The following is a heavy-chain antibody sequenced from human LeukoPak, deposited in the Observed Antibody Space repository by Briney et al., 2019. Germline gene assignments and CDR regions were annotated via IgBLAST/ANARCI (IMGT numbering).Heavy chain of an antibody. V-gene: IGHV4-39*07. Sequence: SETLSLTCTVSGGSISSSSYYWGWIRQPPGKGLEWIGTIYYSGSTYYNPSLKSRVTTSLDTSKNQFSLKLSSVTAADTAVYYCATMRGHGYKYFSYYMDVWGKGTTVTVSS. CDR3: ATMRGHGYKYFSYYMDV. J-gene: IGHJ6*03. CDR1: GGSISSSSYY. D-gene: IGHD5-24*01. CDR2: IYYSGST.